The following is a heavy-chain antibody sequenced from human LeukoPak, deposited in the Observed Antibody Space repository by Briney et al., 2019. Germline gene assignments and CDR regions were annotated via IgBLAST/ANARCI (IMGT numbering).Heavy chain of an antibody. Sequence: GGSLRLSCAASGFTLKYYWMSWVRQAPGKGLEWVANIKQDGSEKNYVDSVKGRFTISRDNAKNSLYLQVSSLRDEDTAVYYCARDTYNYDTSGYGLGYWGQGTLVTVSS. CDR3: ARDTYNYDTSGYGLGY. V-gene: IGHV3-7*01. CDR2: IKQDGSEK. J-gene: IGHJ4*02. CDR1: GFTLKYYW. D-gene: IGHD3-22*01.